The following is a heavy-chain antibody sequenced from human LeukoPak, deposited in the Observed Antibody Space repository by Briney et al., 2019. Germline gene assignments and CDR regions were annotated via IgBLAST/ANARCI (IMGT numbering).Heavy chain of an antibody. CDR3: ARHDYGGNGGETDY. J-gene: IGHJ4*02. CDR1: GGSISGYY. D-gene: IGHD4-23*01. CDR2: ISYSGST. Sequence: PSETLSLTCTVSGGSISGYYWSWIRQPPGKGLEWVGYISYSGSTNYNPSLKSRVTISVDTSKNQFSLKLSSVTAADTAVYYCARHDYGGNGGETDYWGQGTLVTVSS. V-gene: IGHV4-59*08.